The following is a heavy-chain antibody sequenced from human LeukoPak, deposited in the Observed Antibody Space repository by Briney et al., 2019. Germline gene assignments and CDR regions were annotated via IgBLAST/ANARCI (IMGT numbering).Heavy chain of an antibody. D-gene: IGHD6-25*01. CDR2: IILIFGTA. CDR1: GGTFSSYA. V-gene: IGHV1-69*13. CDR3: ARDERPGLFDP. Sequence: SVKVSCKASGGTFSSYAISWVRQAPGQGLEWMGGIILIFGTANYAQKFQGRVTITADESTSTAYMELSSLRSEDTAVYYCARDERPGLFDPWGQGTLVTVSS. J-gene: IGHJ5*02.